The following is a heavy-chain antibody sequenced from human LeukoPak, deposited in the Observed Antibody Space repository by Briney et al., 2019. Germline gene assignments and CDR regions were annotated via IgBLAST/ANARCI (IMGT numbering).Heavy chain of an antibody. D-gene: IGHD6-13*01. Sequence: PSQTLSLTCTVSGGSISSGSYYWSWIRQPAGKGLEWIGRIYTSGSTNYNPSLKSRVTISVDTSKNQFSLKLSSVTAADTAVYYCARAPIAGSSAFDIWGQGTMVTVSS. CDR2: IYTSGST. CDR1: GGSISSGSYY. CDR3: ARAPIAGSSAFDI. J-gene: IGHJ3*02. V-gene: IGHV4-61*02.